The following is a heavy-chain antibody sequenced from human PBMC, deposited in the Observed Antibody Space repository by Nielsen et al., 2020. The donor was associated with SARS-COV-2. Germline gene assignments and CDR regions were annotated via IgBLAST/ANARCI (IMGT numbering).Heavy chain of an antibody. CDR3: ARGTIFGVARFDY. CDR1: GFTFSSYS. Sequence: GESLKISCAASGFTFSSYSMNWVRQAPGKGLEWVSSISSSGSTIYYADSVKGRFTISRDNAKNSLYLQMNSLRAEDTAVYYCARGTIFGVARFDYWGQGTLVTVSS. CDR2: ISSSGSTI. D-gene: IGHD3-3*01. V-gene: IGHV3-21*04. J-gene: IGHJ4*02.